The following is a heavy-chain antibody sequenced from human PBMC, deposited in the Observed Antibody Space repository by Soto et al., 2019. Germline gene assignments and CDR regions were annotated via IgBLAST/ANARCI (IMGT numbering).Heavy chain of an antibody. Sequence: SETLSLTCTVSGGSISGYYWSWIRQPPGKGLEWIGYIHYSGSTKYNPSLKSRVTLSVDTAKSQFSLKLRSVTAADTAVYYCASLCGGECYSDAEYLPHWGQGTLVTVSS. D-gene: IGHD2-21*01. CDR3: ASLCGGECYSDAEYLPH. V-gene: IGHV4-59*08. J-gene: IGHJ1*01. CDR2: IHYSGST. CDR1: GGSISGYY.